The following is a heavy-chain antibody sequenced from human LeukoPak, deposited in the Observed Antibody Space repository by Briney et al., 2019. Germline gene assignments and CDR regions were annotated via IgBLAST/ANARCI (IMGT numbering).Heavy chain of an antibody. J-gene: IGHJ4*02. CDR1: GFTFSSYG. CDR2: ISYDGSNK. V-gene: IGHV3-30*03. CDR3: ARDRVYSGSYYCDY. Sequence: PGGSLRLSCAASGFTFSSYGMHWVRQAPGKGLEWVAVISYDGSNKYYADSVKGRFTISRDNSKNTLYLQMNSLRAEDTAVYYCARDRVYSGSYYCDYWGQGTLVTVSS. D-gene: IGHD1-26*01.